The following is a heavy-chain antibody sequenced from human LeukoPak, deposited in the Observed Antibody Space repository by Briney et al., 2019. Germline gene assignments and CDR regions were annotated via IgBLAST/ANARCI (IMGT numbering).Heavy chain of an antibody. CDR1: GFTFSNAW. CDR2: ISGSGGST. Sequence: GGSLRLSCAASGFTFSNAWMSWVRQAPGKGLEWVSAISGSGGSTYYADSVKGRFTISRDNSKNTLYLQMNSLRAEDTAVYYCANYPTDDYWGQGTLVTVSS. CDR3: ANYPTDDY. V-gene: IGHV3-23*01. J-gene: IGHJ4*02.